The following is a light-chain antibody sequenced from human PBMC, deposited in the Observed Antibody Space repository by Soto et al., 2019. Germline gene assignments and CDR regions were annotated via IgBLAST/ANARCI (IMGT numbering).Light chain of an antibody. Sequence: DIQMTQSPSSLSASVGDRVTITCRASQSISSYLNWYQQKPGKAPKLLIYAASSLQSGVPSRFSGSGSGTDFTLTISSLQREDFATYYCQQSYSSPPTFGGGTKVEIK. CDR1: QSISSY. CDR2: AAS. CDR3: QQSYSSPPT. V-gene: IGKV1-39*01. J-gene: IGKJ4*01.